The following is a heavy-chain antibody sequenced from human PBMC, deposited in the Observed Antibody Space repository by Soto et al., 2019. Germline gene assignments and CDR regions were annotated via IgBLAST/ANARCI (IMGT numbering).Heavy chain of an antibody. CDR2: IYYSGST. D-gene: IGHD1-7*01. CDR3: ARGRSNCNYGFGCVDP. J-gene: IGHJ5*02. CDR1: GGSISSGGYY. V-gene: IGHV4-31*03. Sequence: QVQLQASGPGLVKPSQTLSLTCTVSGGSISSGGYYWSWIRQHPGKGLEWIGYIYYSGSTYYNPSLKSRVTISVDTSKNQFSLNLSSVTASDTAVYYCARGRSNCNYGFGCVDPCGQGTLVTVSS.